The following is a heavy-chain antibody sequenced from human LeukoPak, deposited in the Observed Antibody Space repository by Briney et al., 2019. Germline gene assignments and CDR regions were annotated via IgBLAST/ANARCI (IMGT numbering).Heavy chain of an antibody. CDR1: GFTFSSYG. CDR2: IRYDGSNK. CDR3: AKDRMGVPAAKDYYYYMDV. J-gene: IGHJ6*03. Sequence: PGGSLRLSCAASGFTFSSYGMHWVRQAPGKGLEWVAFIRYDGSNKYYADSVKGRFTISRDNSKNTLYLQMNSLRAEDTAVYYCAKDRMGVPAAKDYYYYMDVWGKGTTVTVSS. V-gene: IGHV3-30*02. D-gene: IGHD2-2*01.